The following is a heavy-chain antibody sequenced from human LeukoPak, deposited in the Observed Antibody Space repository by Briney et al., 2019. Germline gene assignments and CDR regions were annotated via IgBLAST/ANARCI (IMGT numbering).Heavy chain of an antibody. CDR3: VRDATVGAAYFDF. CDR2: IRYDGSNK. V-gene: IGHV3-30*02. Sequence: GGSLRLSCAASGFTFSSYGMHWVRQAPGKGLEWVAFIRYDGSNKYYADSVKGRFTISRDNSKNTLSLQMTTLRPDDTAVYYCVRDATVGAAYFDFWGQGALVAVS. CDR1: GFTFSSYG. J-gene: IGHJ4*02. D-gene: IGHD6-13*01.